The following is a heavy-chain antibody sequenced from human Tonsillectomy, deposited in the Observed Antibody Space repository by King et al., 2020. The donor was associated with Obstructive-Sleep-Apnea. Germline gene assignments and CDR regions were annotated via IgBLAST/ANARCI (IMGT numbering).Heavy chain of an antibody. V-gene: IGHV5-10-1*01. CDR1: GYSFTNYW. CDR2: IDPSDSYT. CDR3: ARLEMGAMAPPLDS. Sequence: EVQLVESGAEVKKPGESLRISCKGSGYSFTNYWISWVRQMPGKGPEWMGRIDPSDSYTNYSPAFQGHVTISADKSISTAYLQLNSLKASDTAMYYCARLEMGAMAPPLDSWGQGTLVTVSS. J-gene: IGHJ4*02. D-gene: IGHD1-1*01.